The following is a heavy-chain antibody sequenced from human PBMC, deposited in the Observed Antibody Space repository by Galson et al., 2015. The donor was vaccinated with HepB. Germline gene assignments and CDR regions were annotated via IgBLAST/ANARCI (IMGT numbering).Heavy chain of an antibody. V-gene: IGHV6-1*01. CDR1: GDSVSSNSAV. D-gene: IGHD3-16*01. J-gene: IGHJ4*02. Sequence: CAISGDSVSSNSAVWNWIRQSPSRGLEWLGRTYYRSKWNHDYAVSVKSRITINPDTSKNQFSLQLNSVTPEDTAVYYCARGGRSQPFDYWGQGTLVTVSS. CDR3: ARGGRSQPFDY. CDR2: TYYRSKWNH.